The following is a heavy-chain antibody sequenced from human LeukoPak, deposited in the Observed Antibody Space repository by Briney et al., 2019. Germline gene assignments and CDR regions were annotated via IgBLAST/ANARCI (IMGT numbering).Heavy chain of an antibody. J-gene: IGHJ5*02. D-gene: IGHD3-22*01. CDR3: ARDSGDSSGYMYNWFDP. CDR1: GITFSGAY. V-gene: IGHV3-7*01. CDR2: INPDGREK. Sequence: SGGSLRLSCAASGITFSGAYMTWVRQAPGKGLEWVANINPDGREKSYVDSVKGRFTISRDNSKNTLYLQMNSLRAEDTAVYYCARDSGDSSGYMYNWFDPWGQGTLVTVSS.